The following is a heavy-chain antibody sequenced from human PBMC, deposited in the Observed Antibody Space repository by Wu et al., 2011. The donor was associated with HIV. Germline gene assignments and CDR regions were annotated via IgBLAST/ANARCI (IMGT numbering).Heavy chain of an antibody. J-gene: IGHJ3*02. CDR2: VNLTLVA. Sequence: QGLEWMGRVNLTLVAQNMHRKFQGRVSLTRDTSINTGYMELSGLRSDDTGVYYCARPRLLWIGDDGRDAFDIWGQGTLVTVSS. CDR3: ARPRLLWIGDDGRDAFDI. V-gene: IGHV1-2*02. D-gene: IGHD3-10*01.